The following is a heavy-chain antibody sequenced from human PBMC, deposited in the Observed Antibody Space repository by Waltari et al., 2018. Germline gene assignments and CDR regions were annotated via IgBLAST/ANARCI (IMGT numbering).Heavy chain of an antibody. CDR1: SYSISGNYW. Sequence: QVQLQESGQGLVKPSGTLSLTCAVSSYSISGNYWWSWVRQSPEKGLGWIGQVNHSGKTNYNPSLQSRVTISVDKPKNQFSLNLNSVTAADTAVYYCAGDRAIGLFFDYWGRGTLVTVSS. CDR3: AGDRAIGLFFDY. J-gene: IGHJ4*02. CDR2: VNHSGKT. V-gene: IGHV4-4*02. D-gene: IGHD2-2*01.